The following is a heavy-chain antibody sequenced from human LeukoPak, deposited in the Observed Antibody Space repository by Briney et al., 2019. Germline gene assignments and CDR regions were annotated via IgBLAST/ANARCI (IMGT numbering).Heavy chain of an antibody. Sequence: KSSETLSLTCTVSGGSISSSSYYWGWIRQPPGKGLEWIGSIYYSGSTYYNPSLKSRVTISVDTSKNQFSLKLSSVTAADTAVYYCASRVVPAAGGRVDHWGQGTLVTVSS. CDR3: ASRVVPAAGGRVDH. V-gene: IGHV4-39*01. CDR2: IYYSGST. CDR1: GGSISSSSYY. J-gene: IGHJ4*02. D-gene: IGHD2-2*01.